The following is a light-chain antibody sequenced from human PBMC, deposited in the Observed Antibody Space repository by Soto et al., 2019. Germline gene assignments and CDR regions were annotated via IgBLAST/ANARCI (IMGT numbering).Light chain of an antibody. CDR1: SSDVGGYNY. CDR2: EVS. V-gene: IGLV2-8*01. J-gene: IGLJ2*01. CDR3: SSYAGSNNFVV. Sequence: QSALTQPHSASGSPGQTVTISRTGTSSDVGGYNYVSWYQQHPGKAPKLMIYEVSKRPSGVPDRFSGSKSGNTASLTVSGLQPEDQADYYCSSYAGSNNFVVFGGGTKVTVL.